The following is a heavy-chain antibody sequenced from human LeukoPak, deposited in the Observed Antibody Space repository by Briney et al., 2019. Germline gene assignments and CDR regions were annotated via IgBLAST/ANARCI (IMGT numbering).Heavy chain of an antibody. D-gene: IGHD3-3*01. CDR2: INWNGGST. CDR1: GFTFDDYG. V-gene: IGHV3-20*04. CDR3: AREGYYDFWSGPKRPFDY. J-gene: IGHJ4*02. Sequence: GGSLRLSCAASGFTFDDYGMSWVRQAPGKGLEWVSGINWNGGSTGYADSVKGRFTISRDNAKNSLYLQMNSLRAEDTALYYCAREGYYDFWSGPKRPFDYWGQGTLVTVSS.